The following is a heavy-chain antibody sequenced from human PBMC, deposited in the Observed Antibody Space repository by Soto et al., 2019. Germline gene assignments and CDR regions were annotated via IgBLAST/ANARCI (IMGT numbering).Heavy chain of an antibody. CDR1: GFTFSSYG. J-gene: IGHJ6*03. D-gene: IGHD3-3*01. Sequence: QVQLVESGGGVVQPGRSLRLSCAASGFTFSSYGMHWVRQAPGKGLEWVAVISYDGNNKYYADSVKGRFTISRDNSKNTLYLQMNSLRAEDTAVYYCAKSYYDFWSGYSYYYYMDVWGKGTTVTVSS. V-gene: IGHV3-30*18. CDR2: ISYDGNNK. CDR3: AKSYYDFWSGYSYYYYMDV.